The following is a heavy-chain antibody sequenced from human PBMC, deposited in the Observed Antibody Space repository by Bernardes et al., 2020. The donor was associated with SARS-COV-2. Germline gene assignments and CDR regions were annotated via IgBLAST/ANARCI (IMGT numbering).Heavy chain of an antibody. V-gene: IGHV3-15*01. J-gene: IGHJ6*02. D-gene: IGHD3-9*01. CDR3: TRIFRYYDILTGSYYYCGMDV. CDR1: GFTFSNDW. CDR2: IKSKTDGGTT. Sequence: GGSLRLSCAASGFTFSNDWMSWVRQAPGKGLEWVGRIKSKTDGGTTDYAAPVKGRFTISRDDSKNTLYLQMNSLKTEDTAVYYCTRIFRYYDILTGSYYYCGMDVWGQGTTVTVSS.